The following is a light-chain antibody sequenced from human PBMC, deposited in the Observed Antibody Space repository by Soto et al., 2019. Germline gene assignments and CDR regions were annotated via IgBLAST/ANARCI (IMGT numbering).Light chain of an antibody. CDR2: GAS. Sequence: DIQMTQSPSSLSASVGDRVTITCRASQSISSNLAWYQQKPGQAPRLLIYGASTRATGIPARFSGSGSGTEFTLTISSLQPEDFATYYCQQSYSTPYTFGQGTKVDVK. V-gene: IGKV1-39*01. J-gene: IGKJ2*01. CDR3: QQSYSTPYT. CDR1: QSISSN.